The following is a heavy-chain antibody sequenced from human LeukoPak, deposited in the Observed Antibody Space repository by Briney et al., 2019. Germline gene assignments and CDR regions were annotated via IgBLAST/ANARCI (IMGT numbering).Heavy chain of an antibody. J-gene: IGHJ5*02. CDR3: ARQGAAAGYNWFDP. D-gene: IGHD6-13*01. V-gene: IGHV4-39*01. CDR1: GGSISSSSYY. CDR2: IYYSGST. Sequence: SETLSLTCTVSGGSISSSSYYWGWIRQPPGKGLEWIGSIYYSGSTYYNPSLKSRVTISVDTSKNQFSLKLSSVTAADTAVYYCARQGAAAGYNWFDPWGQGTLVTVSS.